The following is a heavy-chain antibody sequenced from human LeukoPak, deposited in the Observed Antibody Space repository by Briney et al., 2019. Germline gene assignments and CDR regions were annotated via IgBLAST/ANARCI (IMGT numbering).Heavy chain of an antibody. Sequence: GASVKVSCKASGYTFTGYYMHWVRQAPGQGLEWMGRINPNSGGTNYAQKFQGRVTMTRDTSISTAYMELSRLRSDDTAVYYCAREQGNRITGTTDSDMDVWGQGPTVTVSS. J-gene: IGHJ6*02. V-gene: IGHV1-2*06. CDR2: INPNSGGT. D-gene: IGHD1-7*01. CDR1: GYTFTGYY. CDR3: AREQGNRITGTTDSDMDV.